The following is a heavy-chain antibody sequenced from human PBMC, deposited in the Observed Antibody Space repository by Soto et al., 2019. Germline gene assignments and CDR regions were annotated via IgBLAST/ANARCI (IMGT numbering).Heavy chain of an antibody. CDR2: ISSRSTYI. V-gene: IGHV3-21*01. D-gene: IGHD3-22*01. CDR3: ARAHYNSSDKEGEYYFYGMDA. Sequence: GGSLRLSCAASGFTFSSSTMNWVRQAPGKGLEWVSSISSRSTYIYYADSVKGRFTVSRDNAKSSLYLQLSSLRGEDTGVYYCARAHYNSSDKEGEYYFYGMDAWGQGTTVTVSS. CDR1: GFTFSSST. J-gene: IGHJ6*02.